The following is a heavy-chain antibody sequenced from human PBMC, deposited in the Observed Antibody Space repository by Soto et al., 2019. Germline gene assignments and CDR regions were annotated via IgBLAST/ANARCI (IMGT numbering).Heavy chain of an antibody. CDR3: ARDTGNFFDY. Sequence: ASVKVSCKASGYTFTSYTVSWVRQAPGQGLEWVGWIGPSSGNTDSARNLQGRVTMTTDTSTSSAYMELRSLRSDDTAVYYCARDTGNFFDYWGQGTLVTISS. J-gene: IGHJ4*02. CDR1: GYTFTSYT. CDR2: IGPSSGNT. V-gene: IGHV1-18*01.